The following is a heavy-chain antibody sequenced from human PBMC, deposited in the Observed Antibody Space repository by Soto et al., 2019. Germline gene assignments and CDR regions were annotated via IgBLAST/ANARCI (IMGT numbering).Heavy chain of an antibody. V-gene: IGHV3-21*02. J-gene: IGHJ4*02. D-gene: IGHD3-3*01. CDR2: ISGSSSYI. CDR1: EFTFSSYL. CDR3: ARDPSGALPGFDY. Sequence: EVQLVESGGGLVKPGGSLRLSCAASEFTFSSYLMNWVRQAPGKGLEWVSAISGSSSYIYYTDSVRGQFTISRDNAKNSVYLQMNSLRVEDTAVYYCARDPSGALPGFDYWGQGILVTVSS.